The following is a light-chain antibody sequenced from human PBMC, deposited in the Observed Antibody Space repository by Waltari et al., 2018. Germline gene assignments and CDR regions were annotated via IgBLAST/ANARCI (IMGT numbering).Light chain of an antibody. CDR2: GNN. CDR1: SSNIGAGHD. Sequence: QSVLTQPPSVSGAPGQSITISCTGTSSNIGAGHDIHWYLQLPGTAPKLLILGNNNRPSGVPDRFSASKSDTSASLAITGLQAEDEADYYGQSYDSSLSGVLFGGGTKLTVL. V-gene: IGLV1-40*01. CDR3: QSYDSSLSGVL. J-gene: IGLJ2*01.